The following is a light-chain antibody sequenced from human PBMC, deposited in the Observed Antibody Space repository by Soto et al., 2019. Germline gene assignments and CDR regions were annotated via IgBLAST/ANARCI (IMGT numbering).Light chain of an antibody. CDR3: QKYNSDPWT. Sequence: DIQMTQSPSSMSASVGDRVTITCRASHGISKYLAWYQQKPGEIPKLLIYTASTLQSGVPSRFSGSGSGTDFSLTISSLQPEDVATYYCQKYNSDPWTFGQGTKVDI. CDR2: TAS. J-gene: IGKJ1*01. CDR1: HGISKY. V-gene: IGKV1-27*01.